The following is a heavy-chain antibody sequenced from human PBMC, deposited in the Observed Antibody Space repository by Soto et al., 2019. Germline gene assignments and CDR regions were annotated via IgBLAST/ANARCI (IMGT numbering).Heavy chain of an antibody. CDR3: ARGALGYCSGGSCSY. CDR2: MNPDSGNT. Sequence: QVQLVQSGAEVKKPGASVKFSCKASGYTFTSYDINWVRQATGQGLEWMGWMNPDSGNTGYAKKFQVRITMARNTSISTAYRELSSLRSEDTAVYYCARGALGYCSGGSCSYWGQGTLVTVSS. CDR1: GYTFTSYD. D-gene: IGHD2-15*01. V-gene: IGHV1-8*01. J-gene: IGHJ1*01.